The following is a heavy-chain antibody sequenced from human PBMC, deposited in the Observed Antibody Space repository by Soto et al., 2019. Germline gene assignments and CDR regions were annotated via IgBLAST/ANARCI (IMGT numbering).Heavy chain of an antibody. CDR1: GFTVRSNY. D-gene: IGHD3-16*01. Sequence: GGSLRLSCAVSGFTVRSNYMNWVRQAPGKGLEWVSTIYSSGNTYYADSVKGRFTISRDDPKNTLYLQMHSLRAEDTGVYFCARVSSPFGYWGQGTLVTVSS. CDR2: IYSSGNT. V-gene: IGHV3-53*01. CDR3: ARVSSPFGY. J-gene: IGHJ1*01.